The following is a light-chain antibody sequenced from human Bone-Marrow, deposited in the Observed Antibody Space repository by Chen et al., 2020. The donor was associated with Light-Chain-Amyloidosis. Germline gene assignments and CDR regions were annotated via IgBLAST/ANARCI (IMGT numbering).Light chain of an antibody. Sequence: SYVLTQPSSVSAAPGQTATIACGGNNIGATSVHWYQQTPGQAPLLVVYDDSDRPSGVPDRLSGANSGNTATLTISRVEAGDEADYSWQVWDRRSDRPVFGGGTKMTVL. CDR3: QVWDRRSDRPV. CDR2: DDS. J-gene: IGLJ3*02. CDR1: NIGATS. V-gene: IGLV3-21*02.